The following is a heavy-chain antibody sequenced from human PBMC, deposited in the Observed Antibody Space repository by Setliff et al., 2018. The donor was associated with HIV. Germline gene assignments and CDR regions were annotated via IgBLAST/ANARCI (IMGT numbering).Heavy chain of an antibody. Sequence: SETLSLTCAVYGESFSDYYWSWIRQPPGKGLEWIGEINHSESTNYNPSLKSRVTISVDTSKNQFSLKLSSVTAPDTAIYYCARGRSNNNWLPWYFDLWGRGTLVTVSS. CDR2: INHSEST. CDR1: GESFSDYY. D-gene: IGHD1-1*01. J-gene: IGHJ2*01. V-gene: IGHV4-34*01. CDR3: ARGRSNNNWLPWYFDL.